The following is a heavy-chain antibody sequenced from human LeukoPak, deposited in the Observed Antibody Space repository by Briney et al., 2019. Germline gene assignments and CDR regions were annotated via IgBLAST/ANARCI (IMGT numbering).Heavy chain of an antibody. V-gene: IGHV4-59*08. CDR3: ARQGAISHPFDI. CDR1: GGSISSYY. Sequence: SETLSLTCTVSGGSISSYYWSWTRQPPGKGLEWIGYIYYSGSTNYNPSLKSRVTISVDTSKNQFSLKLSSVTAADTAVYYCARQGAISHPFDIWGQGTMVAVSS. J-gene: IGHJ3*02. CDR2: IYYSGST. D-gene: IGHD1-26*01.